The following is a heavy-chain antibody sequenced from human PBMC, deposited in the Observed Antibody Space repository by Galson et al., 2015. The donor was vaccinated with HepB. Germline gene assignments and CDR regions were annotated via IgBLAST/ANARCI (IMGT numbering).Heavy chain of an antibody. D-gene: IGHD5-12*01. V-gene: IGHV1-69*13. CDR1: GGTFSSYA. Sequence: SVKVSCKASGGTFSSYAISWVRQAPGQGLEWMGGIIPIFGTANYAQKFQGRVTITADESTSTAYMELSSLRSEDTAVYYCARDRDIVDPNFTRSGHWFDPWGQGTLVTVSS. J-gene: IGHJ5*02. CDR2: IIPIFGTA. CDR3: ARDRDIVDPNFTRSGHWFDP.